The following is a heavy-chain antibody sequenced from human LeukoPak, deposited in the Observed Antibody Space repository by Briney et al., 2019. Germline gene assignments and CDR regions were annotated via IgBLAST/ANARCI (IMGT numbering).Heavy chain of an antibody. J-gene: IGHJ4*02. D-gene: IGHD3-22*01. CDR3: ARANYYDSSPSF. V-gene: IGHV3-7*04. Sequence: GGSLRLSCAASGFTFSSNGMHWVRQAPGKGLEWVANVKQDGSEKYYVDSVKGRFTISRDNAKNSLYLQMNSLRAEDTAVYYCARANYYDSSPSFWGQGTLVTVSS. CDR1: GFTFSSNG. CDR2: VKQDGSEK.